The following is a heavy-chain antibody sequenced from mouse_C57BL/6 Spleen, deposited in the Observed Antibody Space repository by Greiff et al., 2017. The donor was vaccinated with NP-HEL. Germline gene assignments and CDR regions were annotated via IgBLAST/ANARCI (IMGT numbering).Heavy chain of an antibody. CDR3: ARYQNYGYDGFAY. J-gene: IGHJ3*01. D-gene: IGHD2-2*01. CDR2: IHPNSGST. Sequence: VQLQQSGAELVKPGASVKLSCKASGYTFTSYWMHWVKQRPGQGLEWIGMIHPNSGSTNYNEKFKSKATLTVDKSSSTAYMQLSSLTSEDSAVYYCARYQNYGYDGFAYWGQGTLVTVSA. V-gene: IGHV1-64*01. CDR1: GYTFTSYW.